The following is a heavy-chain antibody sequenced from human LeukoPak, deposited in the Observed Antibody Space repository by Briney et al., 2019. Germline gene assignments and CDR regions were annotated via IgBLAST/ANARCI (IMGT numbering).Heavy chain of an antibody. D-gene: IGHD5-18*01. CDR3: ARGPTEGGGYSYGLPYYYYGMDV. J-gene: IGHJ6*02. CDR1: GYTFTGYY. CDR2: INPNSGGT. Sequence: EASVTVSCKASGYTFTGYYMHWVRQAPGQGLEWMGRINPNSGGTNYAQKFQGWVTMTRDTSISTAYMELSRLRSDDTAVYYCARGPTEGGGYSYGLPYYYYGMDVWGQGTTVTVSS. V-gene: IGHV1-2*04.